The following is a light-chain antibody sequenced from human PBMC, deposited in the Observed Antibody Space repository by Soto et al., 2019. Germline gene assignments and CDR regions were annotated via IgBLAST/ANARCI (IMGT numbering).Light chain of an antibody. CDR3: HQLNSYPIT. CDR1: QGISSY. V-gene: IGKV1-9*01. CDR2: AAS. Sequence: DIQLTQSPSFLSASVGDRVTITCRASQGISSYLAWYQQKPGKAPKLLIYAASTLQSGVPSRFSGSGSGTEFILKITSRQPEDFATYYCHQLNSYPITFGQGTRLEIK. J-gene: IGKJ5*01.